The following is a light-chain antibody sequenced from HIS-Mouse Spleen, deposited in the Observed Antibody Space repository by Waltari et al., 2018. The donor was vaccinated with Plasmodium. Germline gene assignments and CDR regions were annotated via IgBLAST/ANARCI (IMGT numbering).Light chain of an antibody. Sequence: EIVMTQSPATLSVSPGERATLSCRASPGVSSNLAWNQQKPGQAPRLLSYGASTRATGIPARFSGSGSGTEFTLTISSLQSEDFAVYYCQQYNNWSFTFGPGTKVDIK. J-gene: IGKJ3*01. CDR1: PGVSSN. CDR2: GAS. V-gene: IGKV3-15*01. CDR3: QQYNNWSFT.